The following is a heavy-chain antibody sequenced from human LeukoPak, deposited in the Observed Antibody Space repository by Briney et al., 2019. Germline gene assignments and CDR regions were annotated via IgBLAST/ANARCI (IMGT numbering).Heavy chain of an antibody. CDR1: GLTFSSYA. D-gene: IGHD3-22*01. CDR2: TSASGGRT. CDR3: AKDRIPTSGWESDY. V-gene: IGHV3-23*01. J-gene: IGHJ4*02. Sequence: GGSLRLSCAASGLTFSSYAMSWVRQAPGKGLEWVSATSASGGRTYYTDSVEGRFTISRDNSKNTLYLQMNSLRAEDTAVYYCAKDRIPTSGWESDYWGQGTLVTVSS.